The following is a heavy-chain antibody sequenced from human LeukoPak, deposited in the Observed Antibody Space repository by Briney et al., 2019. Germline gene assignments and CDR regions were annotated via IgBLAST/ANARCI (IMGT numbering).Heavy chain of an antibody. J-gene: IGHJ3*02. Sequence: PGGSLRLSCAASGFTFSSYAMSWVRQAPGKGLEWVSAISGSGGSTYYADPVKGRFTISRDNSKNTLYLQMNSLRAEDTAVYYCAKSSGYYSGAFDIWGQGTMVTVSS. V-gene: IGHV3-23*01. CDR1: GFTFSSYA. D-gene: IGHD3-22*01. CDR2: ISGSGGST. CDR3: AKSSGYYSGAFDI.